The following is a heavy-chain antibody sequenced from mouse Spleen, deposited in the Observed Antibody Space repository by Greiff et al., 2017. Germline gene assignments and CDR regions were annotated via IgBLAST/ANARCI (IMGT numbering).Heavy chain of an antibody. Sequence: VQLQQSGPVLVKPGASVKMSCKASGYTFTDYYMNWVKQSHGKSLEWIGVINPYNGGTSYNQKFKGKATLTVDKSSSTAYMELNSLTSEDSAVYYCARGLGREYFDVWGAGTTVTVSS. D-gene: IGHD4-1*01. CDR1: GYTFTDYY. CDR3: ARGLGREYFDV. J-gene: IGHJ1*01. V-gene: IGHV1-19*01. CDR2: INPYNGGT.